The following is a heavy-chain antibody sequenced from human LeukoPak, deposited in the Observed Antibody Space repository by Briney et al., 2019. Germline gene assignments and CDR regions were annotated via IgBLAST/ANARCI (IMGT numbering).Heavy chain of an antibody. D-gene: IGHD3-10*01. J-gene: IGHJ4*02. V-gene: IGHV3-23*01. CDR3: ARIASGSRAAVGAPIDY. CDR1: GFTFSSYA. CDR2: ISGSGGST. Sequence: GGSLRLSCAASGFTFSSYAMSWVRQAPGKGLEWVSGISGSGGSTYYADSVKGRFTISRDNSKNTLYLQMNSLRAEDTAVYYCARIASGSRAAVGAPIDYWGQGALATVSS.